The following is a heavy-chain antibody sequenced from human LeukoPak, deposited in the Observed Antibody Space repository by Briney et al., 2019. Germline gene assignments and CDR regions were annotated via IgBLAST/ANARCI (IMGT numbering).Heavy chain of an antibody. J-gene: IGHJ6*02. CDR2: INHSGST. Sequence: PSETLSLTCAVYGGSFSGYYWSWIRQPPGKGLEWIGEINHSGSTNYNPSLRSRVTVSVHTSKNQLSLKLSSVTAADTAVYYCARLRNDFWSGFTYDFGVDVWGHGTTVTVSS. D-gene: IGHD3-3*01. CDR3: ARLRNDFWSGFTYDFGVDV. V-gene: IGHV4-34*01. CDR1: GGSFSGYY.